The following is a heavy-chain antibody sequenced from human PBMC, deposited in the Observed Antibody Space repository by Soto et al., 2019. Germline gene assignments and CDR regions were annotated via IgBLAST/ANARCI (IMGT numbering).Heavy chain of an antibody. V-gene: IGHV3-7*03. Sequence: EVRLVESGGGLVQPGGSLRLSCAASAFTFSSYWMSWVRQAPGKGLEWVANIKQDGSEKYYVDSVKGRFTISRDNAKNSLYMQMNSRRAEDTAVYYCARTPSVGATTVILGDDPFDLGGQGTLITVSS. D-gene: IGHD1-26*01. J-gene: IGHJ3*01. CDR1: AFTFSSYW. CDR2: IKQDGSEK. CDR3: ARTPSVGATTVILGDDPFDL.